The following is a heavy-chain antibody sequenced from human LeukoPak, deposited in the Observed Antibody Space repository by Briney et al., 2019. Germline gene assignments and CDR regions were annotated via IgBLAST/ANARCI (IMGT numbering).Heavy chain of an antibody. D-gene: IGHD3-10*01. J-gene: IGHJ3*02. Sequence: PGRSLRLSCAASGFTFDDYAMHWVRQAPGKGLEWVSGISWNSGSIAYADSVKGRFTISRDNAKNSLYPQMDSLRAEDTALYYCAKGVRITMVRGAFDIWGQGTMVTVSS. CDR3: AKGVRITMVRGAFDI. CDR1: GFTFDDYA. V-gene: IGHV3-9*01. CDR2: ISWNSGSI.